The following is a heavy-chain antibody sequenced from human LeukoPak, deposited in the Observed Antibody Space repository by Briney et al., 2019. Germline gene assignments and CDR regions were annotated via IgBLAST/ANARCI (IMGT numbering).Heavy chain of an antibody. CDR2: IYYSGST. V-gene: IGHV4-59*12. Sequence: SETLSFTCTVSGGSISNYYWSWIRQPPGKGLEWIGYIYYSGSTYYNPSLKSRVTISVDTSKNQFSLKLSSVTAADTAVYYCARVRDSSGWEGYYFDYWGQGTLVTVSS. CDR3: ARVRDSSGWEGYYFDY. D-gene: IGHD6-19*01. J-gene: IGHJ4*02. CDR1: GGSISNYY.